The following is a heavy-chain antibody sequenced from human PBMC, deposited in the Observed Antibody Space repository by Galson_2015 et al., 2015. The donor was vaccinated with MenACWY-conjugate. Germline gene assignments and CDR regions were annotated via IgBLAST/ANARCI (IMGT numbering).Heavy chain of an antibody. CDR3: ARGGATNRWFDP. Sequence: SETLSLTCPVSGTSISSYYWGWIRQSPRKGLEWIGNIYSSGSTNYNPSLESRVTISVATYKNQFSLRLSSVTAADTAVYYCARGGATNRWFDPWGQGTLVTVSS. CDR2: IYSSGST. V-gene: IGHV4-59*01. CDR1: GTSISSYY. J-gene: IGHJ5*02. D-gene: IGHD1-26*01.